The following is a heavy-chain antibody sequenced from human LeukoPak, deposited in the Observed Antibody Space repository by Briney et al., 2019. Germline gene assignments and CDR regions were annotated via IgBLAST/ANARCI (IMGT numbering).Heavy chain of an antibody. CDR3: AREGGSYKLDGMDV. CDR1: GFTFSSYW. Sequence: GGSLRLSCAASGFTFSSYWMHWVRQAPGKGLVWVSRINSDGTSTRYADSAKGRFTISRDNAKNTLYLQMNSLRAEDTAVYYCAREGGSYKLDGMDVWGQGTTVTVSS. V-gene: IGHV3-74*01. CDR2: INSDGTST. D-gene: IGHD1-26*01. J-gene: IGHJ6*02.